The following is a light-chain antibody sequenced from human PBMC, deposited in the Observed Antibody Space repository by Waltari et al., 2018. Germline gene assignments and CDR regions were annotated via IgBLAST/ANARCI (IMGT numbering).Light chain of an antibody. CDR1: SSDVGGFNF. CDR2: DVS. V-gene: IGLV2-14*03. CDR3: SSYTTSDTPI. Sequence: QSALTQPASVSGSPGQSITLSCTGTSSDVGGFNFVSWYQQHPGKAPKIMLYDVSNRPSGVSYRFSGSKSGNTASLTISGLQAEDEADYYCSSYTTSDTPIFGGGTRLTVL. J-gene: IGLJ2*01.